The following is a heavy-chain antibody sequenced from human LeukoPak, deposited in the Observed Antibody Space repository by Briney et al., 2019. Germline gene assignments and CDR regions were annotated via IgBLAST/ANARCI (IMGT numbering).Heavy chain of an antibody. V-gene: IGHV4-34*01. CDR1: GGSFSGYY. Sequence: SETLSLTCAVYGGSFSGYYWSWIRQPPGKGLEWIGEINHSGSTNYNPSLKSRVTISVDTSKNQFSLKLSSVTAADTAVYYCARTVLHYDYSNYRWFDPWGQGTLVTVSS. D-gene: IGHD4-11*01. CDR3: ARTVLHYDYSNYRWFDP. CDR2: INHSGST. J-gene: IGHJ5*02.